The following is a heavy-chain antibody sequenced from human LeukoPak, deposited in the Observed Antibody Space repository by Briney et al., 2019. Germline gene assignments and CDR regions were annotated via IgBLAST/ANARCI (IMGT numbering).Heavy chain of an antibody. CDR3: ANLGITGTTGYFDY. J-gene: IGHJ4*02. V-gene: IGHV3-48*03. CDR1: GFTLSSYE. D-gene: IGHD1-14*01. Sequence: GGPLRLSCAASGFTLSSYEMNWVRQAPGKGLEWVSYISSSGSTIYYADSVKGRFTISRDNAKNSLYLQMNSLRAEDTAVYYCANLGITGTTGYFDYGGQGTLVTVS. CDR2: ISSSGSTI.